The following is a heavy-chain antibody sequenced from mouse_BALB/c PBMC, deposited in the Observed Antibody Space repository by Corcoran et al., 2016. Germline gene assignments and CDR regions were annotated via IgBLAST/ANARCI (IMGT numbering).Heavy chain of an antibody. Sequence: QIQLVQSGPELKKPGETVKISCKASGYTFTNYGMNWVKQAPGKGLKWMGWINTYTGEPTYADDFKGRFAFSLETSASTAYLQINNLKNEDTATYFCAREPYAMGYWGQGTSVNVSS. CDR3: AREPYAMGY. CDR2: INTYTGEP. CDR1: GYTFTNYG. V-gene: IGHV9-3-1*01. J-gene: IGHJ4*01.